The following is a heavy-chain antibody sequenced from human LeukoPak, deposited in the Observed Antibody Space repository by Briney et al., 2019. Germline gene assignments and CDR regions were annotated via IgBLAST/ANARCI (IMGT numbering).Heavy chain of an antibody. CDR1: GYTFTGYY. Sequence: GASVKVSCKASGYTFTGYYMHWVRQAPGQGLEWMGWINPNSGGTNYAQKFQGRVTMTRDTSISTAYMELSRLRSDDTAVYYCARGGPYYYYGSETNLDYWGQGTLVTVSS. V-gene: IGHV1-2*02. J-gene: IGHJ4*02. D-gene: IGHD3-10*01. CDR3: ARGGPYYYYGSETNLDY. CDR2: INPNSGGT.